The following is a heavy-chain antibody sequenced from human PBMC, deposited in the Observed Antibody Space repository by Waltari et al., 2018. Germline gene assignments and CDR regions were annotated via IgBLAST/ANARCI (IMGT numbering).Heavy chain of an antibody. CDR2: IYYSGST. Sequence: GLVKPSETLSLTCTVSGGSISSSSYYWGWIRQPPGKGLEWIGSIYYSGSTYYNPSLKSRVTISVDTSKNQFSLKLSSVTAADTAVYYCARWVAAAAYFDYWGQGTLVTVSS. J-gene: IGHJ4*02. CDR3: ARWVAAAAYFDY. V-gene: IGHV4-39*07. D-gene: IGHD6-13*01. CDR1: GGSISSSSYY.